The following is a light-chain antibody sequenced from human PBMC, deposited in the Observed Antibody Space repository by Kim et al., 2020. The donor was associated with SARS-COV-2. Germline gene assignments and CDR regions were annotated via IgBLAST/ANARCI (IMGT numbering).Light chain of an antibody. Sequence: MRSHAFSVGGFWIQWYKQTPRHPPRYLLYHHSDSKQGQGSGVPSRFSGSKDASANAGILRISGLQPEDEADYYCGTWHSNSKTPRVFGGGTQLTVL. CDR2: HHSDSKQ. J-gene: IGLJ3*02. CDR1: HAFSVGGFW. CDR3: GTWHSNSKTPRV. V-gene: IGLV5-52*01.